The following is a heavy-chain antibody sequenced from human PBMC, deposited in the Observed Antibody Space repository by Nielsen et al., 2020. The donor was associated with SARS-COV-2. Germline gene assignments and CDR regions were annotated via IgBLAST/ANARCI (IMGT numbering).Heavy chain of an antibody. J-gene: IGHJ6*02. CDR3: ARDPGYCSGGSCYERWVYCMDV. D-gene: IGHD2-15*01. V-gene: IGHV3-30*03. Sequence: PGKGLEWVAVISYDGRDEYYGDFVKGRFTISRDNSKNTLYLQMNSLTTEDTAVYYCARDPGYCSGGSCYERWVYCMDVWGQGTTVTVSS. CDR2: ISYDGRDE.